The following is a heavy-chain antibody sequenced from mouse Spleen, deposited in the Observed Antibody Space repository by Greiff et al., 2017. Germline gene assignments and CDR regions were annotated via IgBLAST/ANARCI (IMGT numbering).Heavy chain of an antibody. D-gene: IGHD2-5*01. Sequence: VKLQQPGAELVRPGSSVKLSCKASGYTFTSYWMHWVKQRPIQGLEWIGNIDPSDSETHYNQKFKDKATLTVDKSSSTAYMQLSSLTSEDSAVYYCARYSNYEAYWGQGTLVTVSA. J-gene: IGHJ3*01. CDR3: ARYSNYEAY. V-gene: IGHV1-52*01. CDR1: GYTFTSYW. CDR2: IDPSDSET.